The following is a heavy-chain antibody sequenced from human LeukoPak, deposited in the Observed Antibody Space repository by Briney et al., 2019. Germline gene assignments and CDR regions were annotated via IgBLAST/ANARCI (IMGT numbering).Heavy chain of an antibody. CDR3: ARSSLVVVAATYWFDP. Sequence: PGGSLRLSCAASGFTFSDYWMHWVRQVPGKGLVWVSRINNDGSTTTYADSVKGRFTISRDNAKNTLYLQMNSLRAEDTAVYYCARSSLVVVAATYWFDPWGQGTLVTVSS. J-gene: IGHJ5*02. CDR1: GFTFSDYW. D-gene: IGHD2-15*01. CDR2: INNDGSTT. V-gene: IGHV3-74*01.